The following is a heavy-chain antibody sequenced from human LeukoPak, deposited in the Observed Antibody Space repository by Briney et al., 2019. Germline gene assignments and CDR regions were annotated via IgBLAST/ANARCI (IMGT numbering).Heavy chain of an antibody. D-gene: IGHD3-22*01. Sequence: SVKVSCKASGGTFSSYAIGWVRQAPGQGLEWMGGIIPIFGTANYAQKFQGRVTITADESTSTAYMELSSLRSEDTAVYYCARGRDPYDSSGYYYDSYYYGMDVWGQGTTVTVSS. CDR2: IIPIFGTA. CDR3: ARGRDPYDSSGYYYDSYYYGMDV. J-gene: IGHJ6*02. CDR1: GGTFSSYA. V-gene: IGHV1-69*01.